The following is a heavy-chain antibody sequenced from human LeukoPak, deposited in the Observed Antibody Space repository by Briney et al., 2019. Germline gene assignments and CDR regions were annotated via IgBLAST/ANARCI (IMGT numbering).Heavy chain of an antibody. CDR2: IKQDGSEK. J-gene: IGHJ6*04. CDR1: GFTFSSYW. CDR3: ARDPPGVPAAAYYYYGMDV. Sequence: PGGSLRLSCAASGFTFSSYWMSWVRQAPGKGLEWVANIKQDGSEKYYVDSVKGRFTISRDNAKNSLYLQMNSLRAEDTAVYYCARDPPGVPAAAYYYYGMDVWGKGTTVTVSS. V-gene: IGHV3-7*03. D-gene: IGHD2-2*01.